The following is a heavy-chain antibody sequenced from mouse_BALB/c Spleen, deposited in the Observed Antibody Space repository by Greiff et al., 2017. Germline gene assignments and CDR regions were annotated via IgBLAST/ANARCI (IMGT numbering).Heavy chain of an antibody. D-gene: IGHD2-3*01. CDR2: IDPFNGGT. Sequence: VQLQQSGPELMKPGASVKISCKASGFSFTSYYMHWVKQSHGKSLEWIGYIDPFNGGTSYNQKFKGKATLTVDKSSSTAYMHLSSLTSEDSAVYYCARGNDGYPFAYWGQGTLVTVSA. CDR3: ARGNDGYPFAY. CDR1: GFSFTSYY. V-gene: IGHV1S135*01. J-gene: IGHJ3*01.